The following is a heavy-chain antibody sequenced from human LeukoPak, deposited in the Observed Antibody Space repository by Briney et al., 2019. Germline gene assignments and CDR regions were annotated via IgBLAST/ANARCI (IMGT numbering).Heavy chain of an antibody. D-gene: IGHD1-7*01. CDR2: IYYSGST. Sequence: SETLSLTCTVSGGSISSYYWSWIRQPPGKGLEWIGYIYYSGSTNYNPSLKSRVTISVDTSKNQFSLKLSSVTAADTAVYYCARAGELELPLGYYFDYWGQGTLVTVSS. J-gene: IGHJ4*02. V-gene: IGHV4-59*01. CDR1: GGSISSYY. CDR3: ARAGELELPLGYYFDY.